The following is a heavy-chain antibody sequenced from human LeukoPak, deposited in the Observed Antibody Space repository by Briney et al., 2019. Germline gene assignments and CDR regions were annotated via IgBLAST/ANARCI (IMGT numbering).Heavy chain of an antibody. J-gene: IGHJ6*03. CDR1: GFTFSSYS. Sequence: PGGSLRLSCAASGFTFSSYSMNWVRQAPGKGLEWVSSISSSSSYIYYADSVKGRFTISRDNAKNSLYLQMNSLRAEDTAVYYCARQRISGPMIVVVYDMDVWGKGTTVTVSS. V-gene: IGHV3-21*01. D-gene: IGHD3-22*01. CDR2: ISSSSSYI. CDR3: ARQRISGPMIVVVYDMDV.